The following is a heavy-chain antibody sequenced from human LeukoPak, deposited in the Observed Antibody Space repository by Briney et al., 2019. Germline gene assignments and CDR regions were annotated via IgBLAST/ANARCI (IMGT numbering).Heavy chain of an antibody. V-gene: IGHV3-30*02. CDR3: AKGKCSSNSCYVFDY. D-gene: IGHD2-2*01. J-gene: IGHJ4*02. CDR2: TRYDGTDK. Sequence: PGGPLRLSCAASGFTFSVYGMHWVRQAPGKGLEWVAFTRYDGTDKYYADSVRGRFTISRDNSKNTLYLQMNSLRAEDTAVYYCAKGKCSSNSCYVFDYWGQGTLVTVSS. CDR1: GFTFSVYG.